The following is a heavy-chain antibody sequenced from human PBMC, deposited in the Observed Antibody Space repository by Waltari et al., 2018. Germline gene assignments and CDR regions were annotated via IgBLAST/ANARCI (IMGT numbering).Heavy chain of an antibody. Sequence: QVQLVQSGAEVKKPGASVKVSCKASGYTFTSYAINWVRQATGQGLEWMGWMNPNSGNTGYAQKVQGRVTMTRNNSISTAYMELSSLRSEDTAVYYCASGAHYDFWSGYYEAYYYYGMDVWGQGTTVTVSS. D-gene: IGHD3-3*01. J-gene: IGHJ6*02. CDR2: MNPNSGNT. CDR3: ASGAHYDFWSGYYEAYYYYGMDV. V-gene: IGHV1-8*01. CDR1: GYTFTSYA.